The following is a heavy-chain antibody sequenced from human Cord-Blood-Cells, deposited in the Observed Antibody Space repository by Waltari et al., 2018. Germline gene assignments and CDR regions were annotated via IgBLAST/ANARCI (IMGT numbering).Heavy chain of an antibody. CDR2: ISYGGSNK. V-gene: IGHV3-30*04. Sequence: QVQLVESGGGVVQPGRSLRLSCAASGFTLSSYARHWVRQAPGKGLEWVAVISYGGSNKYYADSVKGRFTISRDNSKNTLYLQMNSLRAEDTAVYYCARGGYIAASPDYWGQGTLVTVSS. D-gene: IGHD6-6*01. J-gene: IGHJ4*02. CDR3: ARGGYIAASPDY. CDR1: GFTLSSYA.